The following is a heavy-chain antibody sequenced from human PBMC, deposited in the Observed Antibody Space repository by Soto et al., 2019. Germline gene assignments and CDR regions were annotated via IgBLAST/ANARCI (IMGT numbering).Heavy chain of an antibody. Sequence: QVQLQQWGAGLLKPSETLSLTCAVYGGSFSGYYWSWLRQPPGKGPEWIGEINNSGSTKYNPSLENRVTISVDTSKNQFSLKLNSVSAADTAVYYCARTGGMDVWSQGATVTVSS. J-gene: IGHJ6*02. CDR2: INNSGST. CDR3: ARTGGMDV. V-gene: IGHV4-34*01. CDR1: GGSFSGYY.